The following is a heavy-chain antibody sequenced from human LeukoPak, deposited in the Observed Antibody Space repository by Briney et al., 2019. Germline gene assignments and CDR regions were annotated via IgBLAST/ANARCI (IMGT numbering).Heavy chain of an antibody. J-gene: IGHJ5*02. D-gene: IGHD2-8*01. CDR3: ATQNCTNGVCFNWFDP. V-gene: IGHV1-69*04. CDR2: IIPILGIA. Sequence: GASVKVSCKASGGTFSSYAISWVRQAPGQGLEWMGRIIPILGIANYAQKFQGRVTITADKSTSTAYMELSSLRSEDTAAYYRATQNCTNGVCFNWFDPWGQGTLVTVSS. CDR1: GGTFSSYA.